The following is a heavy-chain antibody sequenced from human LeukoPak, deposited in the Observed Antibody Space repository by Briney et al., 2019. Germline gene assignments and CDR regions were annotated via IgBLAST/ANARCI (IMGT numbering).Heavy chain of an antibody. Sequence: PSETLSLTCTVSGGSISSYYWSWIRQPAGKGLEWIGRIYRSTNYNPSLKSRVTMSVDTSKNQFSLRLSSVTAADTAVYYCARGGSNFDYWGQGTLVTVSP. J-gene: IGHJ4*02. CDR1: GGSISSYY. V-gene: IGHV4-4*07. CDR3: ARGGSNFDY. CDR2: IYRST.